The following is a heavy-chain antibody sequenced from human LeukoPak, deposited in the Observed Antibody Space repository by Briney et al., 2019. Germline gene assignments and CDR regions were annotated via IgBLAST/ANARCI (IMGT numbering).Heavy chain of an antibody. CDR2: INPNSGGT. D-gene: IGHD3-22*01. CDR3: AXXXYXXYYDSSGPRSGMDV. CDR1: GYTFTGYY. Sequence: GASVKVSCKASGYTFTGYYMHWVRQAPGQGLEWMGWINPNSGGTNYAQRFQGRVTMTRDTSISTAYMELSRLRSDDNAVYYCAXXXYXXYYDSSGPRSGMDVWGQGTTVTVSS. V-gene: IGHV1-2*02. J-gene: IGHJ6*02.